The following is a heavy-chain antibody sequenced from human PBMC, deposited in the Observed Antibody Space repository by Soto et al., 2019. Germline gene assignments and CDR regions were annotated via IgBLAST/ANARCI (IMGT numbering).Heavy chain of an antibody. CDR1: GFTFSDYW. V-gene: IGHV3-74*01. CDR3: ARGVRGHYGFDV. CDR2: ITFDGSST. J-gene: IGHJ3*01. Sequence: EVQLVESGGGLVQPGGSLRLSCAASGFTFSDYWIHWVRQAPGKGLVWVSRITFDGSSTNYADSVKGRFTISRDNARDTVYLQMNSLRAEDTAVYYCARGVRGHYGFDVWGQGTLVTVAS. D-gene: IGHD3-10*01.